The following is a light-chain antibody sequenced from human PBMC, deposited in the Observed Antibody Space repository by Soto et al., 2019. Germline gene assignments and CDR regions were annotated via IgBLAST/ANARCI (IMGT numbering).Light chain of an antibody. J-gene: IGLJ2*01. CDR1: NSDIGAYEY. Sequence: QSALTQPASVSGSPGQSITISCSGTNSDIGAYEYVSWYQQHPGKAPKLMIYEVRNRPSGVSNRFSGSKSGNTASLTISGLQADDEADYYCSSYTTSSTVAFGGGTQLTVL. CDR3: SSYTTSSTVA. CDR2: EVR. V-gene: IGLV2-14*01.